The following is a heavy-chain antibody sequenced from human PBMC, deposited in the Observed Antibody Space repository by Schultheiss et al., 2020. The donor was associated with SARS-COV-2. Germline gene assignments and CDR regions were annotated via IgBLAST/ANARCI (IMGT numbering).Heavy chain of an antibody. CDR1: GYTFTGYY. J-gene: IGHJ4*02. V-gene: IGHV1-2*02. Sequence: ASVKVSCKASGYTFTGYYVHWVRQAPGQGLEWMGWINPNSGGTNYAQKFQGRVTMTRNTSISTAYMELSSLRSEDTAVYYCARTYYYDSSGYWPFDYWGQGTLVTVSS. D-gene: IGHD3-22*01. CDR2: INPNSGGT. CDR3: ARTYYYDSSGYWPFDY.